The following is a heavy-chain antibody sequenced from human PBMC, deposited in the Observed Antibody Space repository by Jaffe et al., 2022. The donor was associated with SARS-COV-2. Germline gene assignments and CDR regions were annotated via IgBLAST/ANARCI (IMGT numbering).Heavy chain of an antibody. D-gene: IGHD3-10*01. CDR2: ISSSGSTI. J-gene: IGHJ2*01. CDR3: ARDLRRGSGSSPFFYSGFDL. Sequence: QVQLVESGGGLVKPGGSLRLSCAASGFTFSDYYMSWIRQAPGKGLEWVSYISSSGSTIYYADSVKGRFTISRDNAKNSLYLQMNSLRAEDTAVYYCARDLRRGSGSSPFFYSGFDLWGRGTLVTVSS. V-gene: IGHV3-11*01. CDR1: GFTFSDYY.